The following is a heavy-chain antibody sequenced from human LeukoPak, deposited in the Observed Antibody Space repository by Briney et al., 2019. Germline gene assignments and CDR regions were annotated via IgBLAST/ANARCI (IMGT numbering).Heavy chain of an antibody. V-gene: IGHV2-5*02. CDR3: AHTINPPQFDY. CDR1: GFSLSTSGVG. D-gene: IGHD1-14*01. J-gene: IGHJ4*02. CDR2: IYWDDDK. Sequence: SGPTLVKPTQTLTLTCTFSGFSLSTSGVGVGWIRQPPGKALEWLALIYWDDDKRYSPSLKSRLTITQDTSKNQVVLTMTNMDPCDTTPYYFAHTINPPQFDYWGQGTLVTVSS.